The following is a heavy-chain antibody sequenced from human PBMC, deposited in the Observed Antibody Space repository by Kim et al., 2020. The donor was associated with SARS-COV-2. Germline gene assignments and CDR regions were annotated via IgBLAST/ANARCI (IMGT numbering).Heavy chain of an antibody. V-gene: IGHV3-15*01. CDR1: GFTFSNVW. Sequence: GGSLRLSCAASGFTFSNVWMSWVRQAPGRGLEWVGRIKTKNDGGTADYGASVKGRFTISRDDSEDTVYLEMNSLKTEDTGVYYCTADPICSGDNCYPPEYWGQGTLVTVSS. D-gene: IGHD2-15*01. J-gene: IGHJ4*02. CDR3: TADPICSGDNCYPPEY. CDR2: IKTKNDGGTA.